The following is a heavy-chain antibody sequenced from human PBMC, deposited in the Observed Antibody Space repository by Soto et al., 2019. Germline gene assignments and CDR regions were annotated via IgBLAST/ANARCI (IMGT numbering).Heavy chain of an antibody. J-gene: IGHJ6*03. Sequence: EVQLLESGGGLVQPGGSLRLSCAASGFTFSSYAMSWVRQAPGKGLEWVSAISGSGGSTYYADSVKGRFTISRDNSKNTLYLQMKSLRAEDTAVYYCAKSTLDYYYYYMDVWGKGTTVTVSS. CDR3: AKSTLDYYYYYMDV. D-gene: IGHD3-16*01. CDR1: GFTFSSYA. V-gene: IGHV3-23*01. CDR2: ISGSGGST.